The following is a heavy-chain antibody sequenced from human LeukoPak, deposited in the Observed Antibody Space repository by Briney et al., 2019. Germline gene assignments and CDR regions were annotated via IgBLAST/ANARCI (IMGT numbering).Heavy chain of an antibody. CDR1: GYTFTGYY. CDR3: AIDSPHVVVPPY. J-gene: IGHJ4*02. CDR2: INPNSGST. V-gene: IGHV1-2*02. Sequence: GASVKVSCKASGYTFTGYYMHLVRQAPGQGLEWMGWINPNSGSTNYAQKFQGRVTMTRDTSISTAYKELSRLRSADTAVYYCAIDSPHVVVPPYWGQGTLVTVSS. D-gene: IGHD2-2*01.